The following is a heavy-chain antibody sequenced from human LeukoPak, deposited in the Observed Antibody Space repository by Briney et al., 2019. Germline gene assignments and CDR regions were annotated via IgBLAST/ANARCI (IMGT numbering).Heavy chain of an antibody. CDR3: ARDSRAVAGLFYYYGMDV. Sequence: GGSLRLSCAASGFTVSSNYMSWVRQAPGKGLEWVSVIYSGGSTYYADSVKGRFTISRDNSKNTLHLQMGSLRAEDMAVYYCARDSRAVAGLFYYYGMDVWGQGTTVTVSS. D-gene: IGHD6-19*01. J-gene: IGHJ6*02. CDR2: IYSGGST. V-gene: IGHV3-66*01. CDR1: GFTVSSNY.